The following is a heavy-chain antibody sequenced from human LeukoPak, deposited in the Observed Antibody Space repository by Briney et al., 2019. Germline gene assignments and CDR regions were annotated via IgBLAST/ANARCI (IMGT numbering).Heavy chain of an antibody. Sequence: GQSLKISCQGSGYSFTSNWIGWVRQMPGKGLEWMGIIYPGDSDTRYNPSFQGQVTISADKSISTANLQWSSLKASDTAMYYCARSVRSFGESYDAFDIWGQGTMVTVSS. CDR2: IYPGDSDT. J-gene: IGHJ3*02. V-gene: IGHV5-51*01. CDR3: ARSVRSFGESYDAFDI. CDR1: GYSFTSNW. D-gene: IGHD3-10*01.